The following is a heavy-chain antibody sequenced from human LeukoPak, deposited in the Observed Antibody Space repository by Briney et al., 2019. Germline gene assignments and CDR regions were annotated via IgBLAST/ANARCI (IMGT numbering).Heavy chain of an antibody. Sequence: GVLRLSCAASGFTFSSYSMNWVRRAPGKGLEWGSYISSSSSTIYYADSVKGRFTISRDNAKNSLYLQMNSLRDEDTAVYYCARDRVSGFYYYGMDVWGQGTTVTVSS. CDR1: GFTFSSYS. CDR3: ARDRVSGFYYYGMDV. J-gene: IGHJ6*02. CDR2: ISSSSSTI. V-gene: IGHV3-48*02. D-gene: IGHD3-10*01.